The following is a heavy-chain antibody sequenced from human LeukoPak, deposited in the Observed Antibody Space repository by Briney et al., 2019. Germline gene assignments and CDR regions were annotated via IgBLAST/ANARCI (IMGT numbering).Heavy chain of an antibody. Sequence: SETLSLTCAAYGGSFSGYYWSWIRQPPGKGLEWIGEINHSGSTNYNPSLKSRVTISVDTSKNQFSLKLSSVTAADTAVYYCARGVPNDAFDIWGQGTMVTVSS. CDR3: ARGVPNDAFDI. CDR1: GGSFSGYY. V-gene: IGHV4-34*01. J-gene: IGHJ3*02. D-gene: IGHD1-1*01. CDR2: INHSGST.